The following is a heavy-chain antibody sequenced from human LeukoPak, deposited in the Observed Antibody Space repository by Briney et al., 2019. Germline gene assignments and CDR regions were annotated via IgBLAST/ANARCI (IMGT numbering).Heavy chain of an antibody. CDR3: VKGGKGISDSSGYYLFDY. CDR2: ISSNGGST. Sequence: GGSLRLSCSASGFTFSSYAMHWVRQAPGKGLEYVSAISSNGGSTCYADSVKGRFTISRDNSKNTLYLQMSSLRAEDTAVYYCVKGGKGISDSSGYYLFDYWGQGTLVTVSS. J-gene: IGHJ4*02. V-gene: IGHV3-64D*09. D-gene: IGHD3-22*01. CDR1: GFTFSSYA.